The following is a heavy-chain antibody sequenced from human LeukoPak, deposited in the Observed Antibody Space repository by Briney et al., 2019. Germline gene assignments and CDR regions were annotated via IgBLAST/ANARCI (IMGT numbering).Heavy chain of an antibody. V-gene: IGHV3-30*02. CDR3: ARAYYDSSGYYPFDY. D-gene: IGHD3-22*01. J-gene: IGHJ4*02. CDR1: GFTFSSYG. Sequence: GGSLRLSCAASGFTFSSYGMHWVRQAPGKGLEWVAFIRYDGSNKYYADSVKGRFTISRDNSKNTLYLQMNSLRAEDTAVYYCARAYYDSSGYYPFDYWGQGTLVTVSS. CDR2: IRYDGSNK.